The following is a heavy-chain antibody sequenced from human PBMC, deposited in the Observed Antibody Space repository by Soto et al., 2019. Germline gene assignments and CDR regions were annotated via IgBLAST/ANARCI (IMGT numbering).Heavy chain of an antibody. CDR1: TASISSYY. Sequence: EKLSDTCTVSTASISSYYWSWIRQPPGKGLEWIGNSFYSGINNYKTYLKSRVTISVDIYKKQVSLKMSYVTAAETAVYYCSSDSHFGGYYGFDVWGLWTT. J-gene: IGHJ6*01. CDR3: SSDSHFGGYYGFDV. V-gene: IGHV4-59*01. CDR2: SFYSGIN. D-gene: IGHD4-17*01.